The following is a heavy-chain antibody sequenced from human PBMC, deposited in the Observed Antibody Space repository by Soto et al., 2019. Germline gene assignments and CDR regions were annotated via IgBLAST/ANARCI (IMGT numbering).Heavy chain of an antibody. J-gene: IGHJ6*04. CDR2: THPGESQT. CDR1: GYSFTTYW. Sequence: LKISCQASGYSFTTYWIAWVRQKPGKGLEWMEITHPGESQTRYSPAFQGQVPISFDRSTSTAYLQWIILKASDPAIYYCARHVIYYCAYSCTDVCHKGTTGTVSS. CDR3: ARHVIYYCAYSCTDV. V-gene: IGHV5-51*01.